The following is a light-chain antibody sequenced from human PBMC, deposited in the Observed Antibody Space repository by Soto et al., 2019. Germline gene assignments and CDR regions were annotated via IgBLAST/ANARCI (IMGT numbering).Light chain of an antibody. CDR2: AAS. CDR1: QGISSS. Sequence: DIQMTQSTFSVSESVGNRVTITCRASQGISSSLAWYQQKPGKAPKLMIYAASSLQSGVPSRFSGSGSGKDFTLAICSLQPEDFATYYCQQANSFPPAFGGGTKVEIK. CDR3: QQANSFPPA. J-gene: IGKJ4*01. V-gene: IGKV1D-12*01.